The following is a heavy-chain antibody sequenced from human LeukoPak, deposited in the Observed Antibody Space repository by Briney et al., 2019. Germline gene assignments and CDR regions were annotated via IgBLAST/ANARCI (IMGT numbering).Heavy chain of an antibody. CDR1: GGSFSGYY. V-gene: IGHV4-34*01. CDR3: ARDTTPYSSGWYDY. CDR2: INHSGGT. Sequence: SETLSLTCAVYGGSFSGYYWSWIRQPPGKGLEWIWEINHSGGTNYNPSLKSRVTISVDTSKNQFSLKLSSVTAADTAVYFCARDTTPYSSGWYDYWGQGTLVTVSS. J-gene: IGHJ4*02. D-gene: IGHD6-19*01.